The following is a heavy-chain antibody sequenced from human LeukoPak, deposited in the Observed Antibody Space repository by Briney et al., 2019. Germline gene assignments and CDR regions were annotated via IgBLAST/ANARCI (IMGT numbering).Heavy chain of an antibody. D-gene: IGHD2-21*02. Sequence: GGSLRLSCAASGFTFSSYSMNWVRQAPGKGLEWVSSISSSSSYIYYADSVKGRFTISRDNAKNSLYLQMNSLRAEDTAVYYCARDPLPYCGGDCYSDDAFDIWGQGTMVTVSS. V-gene: IGHV3-21*01. CDR1: GFTFSSYS. CDR2: ISSSSSYI. J-gene: IGHJ3*02. CDR3: ARDPLPYCGGDCYSDDAFDI.